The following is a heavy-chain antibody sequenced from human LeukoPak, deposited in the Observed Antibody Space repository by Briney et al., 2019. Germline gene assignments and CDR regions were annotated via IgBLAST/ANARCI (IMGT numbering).Heavy chain of an antibody. J-gene: IGHJ5*02. CDR2: IYYSGST. CDR3: ARSIGYCSGGSCYSRWFDP. CDR1: GGSISSYY. V-gene: IGHV4-59*01. Sequence: SETLSLTCTVSGGSISSYYWSWIRQPPGKGLEWIGYIYYSGSTNYNPSLKSRVTISVDTSKNQFSLKLSSVTAADTAVYYCARSIGYCSGGSCYSRWFDPWGQGTLVTVSS. D-gene: IGHD2-15*01.